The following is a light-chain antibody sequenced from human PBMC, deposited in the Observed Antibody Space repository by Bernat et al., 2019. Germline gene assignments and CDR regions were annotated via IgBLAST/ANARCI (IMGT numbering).Light chain of an antibody. CDR1: QSMSSY. CDR2: AAS. CDR3: QQSYSTPQYT. J-gene: IGKJ2*01. Sequence: DIQMTQSPSSLSASVGDIVTITCRASQSMSSYLSWYQQKPGKAPKLLIYAASSLQSGVPSRFSGSGSGTDFTLTISSLQPKDFATYYCQQSYSTPQYTFGQGTKLEIK. V-gene: IGKV1-39*01.